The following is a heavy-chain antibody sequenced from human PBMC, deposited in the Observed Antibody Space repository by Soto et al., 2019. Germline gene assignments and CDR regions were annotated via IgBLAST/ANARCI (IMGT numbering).Heavy chain of an antibody. J-gene: IGHJ6*02. D-gene: IGHD3-3*01. CDR1: GFTFSSYA. V-gene: IGHV3-30-3*01. CDR2: ISYDGSNK. CDR3: ARETGYDFWSGLDYYYGMDV. Sequence: GGSLRLSCAASGFTFSSYAMHWVRQAPGKGLEWVAVISYDGSNKYYADSVKGRFTISRDNSKNTLYLQMNSLRAEDTAVYYCARETGYDFWSGLDYYYGMDVWGQGTTVTVSS.